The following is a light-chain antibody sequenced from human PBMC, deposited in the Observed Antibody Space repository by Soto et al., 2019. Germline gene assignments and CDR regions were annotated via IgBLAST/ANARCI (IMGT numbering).Light chain of an antibody. CDR3: LHYNNGPR. CDR2: GAS. CDR1: QTINNN. Sequence: ETVMTQSPVTLSVSPGEGATLSCRAGQTINNNLAWYQQKPGQAPRLLIYGASRRATGVPARFSGSGSGTEFTLTISSLQSEDFAVYYCLHYNNGPRFGQGTKVDVK. J-gene: IGKJ1*01. V-gene: IGKV3-15*01.